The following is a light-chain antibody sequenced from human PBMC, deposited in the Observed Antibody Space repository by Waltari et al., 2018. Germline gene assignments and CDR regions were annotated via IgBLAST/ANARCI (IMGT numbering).Light chain of an antibody. CDR2: GAS. CDR3: QQTDSFPLT. Sequence: DIQMTQSPSSVSASVGDRVTISCRARQDVSTWLAWYQQKPGKDPNLLIHGASSLQSGVPSRFSGSGSGTEFTLTINGLQPEDFATYYCQQTDSFPLTFGGGTKVEIK. J-gene: IGKJ4*01. V-gene: IGKV1-12*01. CDR1: QDVSTW.